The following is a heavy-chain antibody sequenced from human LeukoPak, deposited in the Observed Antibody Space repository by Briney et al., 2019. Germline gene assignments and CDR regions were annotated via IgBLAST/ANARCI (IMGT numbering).Heavy chain of an antibody. Sequence: SETLSLTCTVSGGSISSSSYYWGWTRQPPGKGLEWIGSIYYSGSTYYNPSLKSRVTISVDTSKNQFSLKLSSVTAADTAVYCCARAAGDYAYWGQGTLVTVSS. CDR2: IYYSGST. CDR1: GGSISSSSYY. J-gene: IGHJ4*02. CDR3: ARAAGDYAY. V-gene: IGHV4-39*01. D-gene: IGHD4-17*01.